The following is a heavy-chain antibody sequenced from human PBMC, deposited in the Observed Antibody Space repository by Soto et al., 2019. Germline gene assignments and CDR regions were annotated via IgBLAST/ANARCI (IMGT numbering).Heavy chain of an antibody. Sequence: EVQLLESGGGLVQPGGSLRLSCAASGFTFSSYAMSWVRQAPGKGLEWVSAISGSGGSTYYADSVKGRFTISRDNSKNTRYLQMNSLRAEDTAVYYCAKDIGYSGEYYYYYYMDVWGKGTTVTVSS. J-gene: IGHJ6*03. CDR3: AKDIGYSGEYYYYYYMDV. D-gene: IGHD5-12*01. CDR2: ISGSGGST. V-gene: IGHV3-23*01. CDR1: GFTFSSYA.